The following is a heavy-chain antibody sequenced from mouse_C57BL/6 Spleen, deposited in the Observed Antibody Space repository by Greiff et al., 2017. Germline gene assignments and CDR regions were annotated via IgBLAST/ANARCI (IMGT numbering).Heavy chain of an antibody. J-gene: IGHJ2*01. CDR3: ARDYDGPFDY. Sequence: QVQLQQSGPELVKPGASVKISCKASGYAFSSSWMNWVKQRPGKGLEWIGRIYPGDGDTNYNGKFKGKATLTADKSSSTAYMQLSSLTSEDSAVYFCARDYDGPFDYWGQGTTLTVSS. V-gene: IGHV1-82*01. D-gene: IGHD2-4*01. CDR2: IYPGDGDT. CDR1: GYAFSSSW.